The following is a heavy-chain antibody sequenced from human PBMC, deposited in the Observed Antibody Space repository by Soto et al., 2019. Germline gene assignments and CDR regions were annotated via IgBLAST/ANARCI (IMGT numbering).Heavy chain of an antibody. Sequence: EVQLLESGGGLVQPGGSLRLSCAASGFTFSNYAMTWVRQAPGKGLEWVSFISGSGGITYYADSVKGRFTISRDNSKNTLYLQMHSLRAEDTAIYYCENDANWEDHYWCQGPLVTVSS. V-gene: IGHV3-23*01. J-gene: IGHJ4*02. CDR2: ISGSGGIT. CDR3: ENDANWEDHY. D-gene: IGHD1-1*01. CDR1: GFTFSNYA.